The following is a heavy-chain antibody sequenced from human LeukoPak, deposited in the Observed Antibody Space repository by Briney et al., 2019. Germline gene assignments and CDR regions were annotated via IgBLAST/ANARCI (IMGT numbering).Heavy chain of an antibody. D-gene: IGHD6-19*01. J-gene: IGHJ4*02. CDR1: DETFIHNF. V-gene: IGHV4-34*01. CDR3: ARAMPYFYGSIAVPGTIDY. Sequence: PSETLSLTCAVYDETFIHNFWTWIRQPPGKGLEWIGQINHSGSTYYNPSLKSRVTILVDTSKNQFSLKLTSVTAADTAVYYCARAMPYFYGSIAVPGTIDYWGQGILVTVSS. CDR2: INHSGST.